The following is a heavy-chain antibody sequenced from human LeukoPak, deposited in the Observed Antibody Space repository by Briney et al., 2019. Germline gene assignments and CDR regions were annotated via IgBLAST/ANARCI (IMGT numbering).Heavy chain of an antibody. V-gene: IGHV3-53*04. D-gene: IGHD3-22*01. J-gene: IGHJ3*01. Sequence: GGSLGLPCAVSGFSVSNNYMGWVRQAPGRGLEWVSVVHSGGLTYYADSVKGRFTISRHDSRNTLYLQLNILRPEDTAVYYCARLKYYDSTGYYYGRAFDLWGQGTMVTVSS. CDR2: VHSGGLT. CDR1: GFSVSNNY. CDR3: ARLKYYDSTGYYYGRAFDL.